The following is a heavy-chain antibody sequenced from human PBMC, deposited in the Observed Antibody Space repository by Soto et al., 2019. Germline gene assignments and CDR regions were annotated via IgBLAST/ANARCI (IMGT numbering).Heavy chain of an antibody. CDR1: GFSLSTSGVG. J-gene: IGHJ4*02. CDR2: IYWDDDK. CDR3: AHIGEVATTSTKYYLDY. V-gene: IGHV2-5*02. Sequence: SGPTLVNPTQTLTLTCTFSGFSLSTSGVGVGWIRQPPGKALEWLALIYWDDDKRYSPSLKSRLTITKDTSQNQVVLTMTNMDPVDTGTYYCAHIGEVATTSTKYYLDYWGQGTLVTVSS. D-gene: IGHD5-12*01.